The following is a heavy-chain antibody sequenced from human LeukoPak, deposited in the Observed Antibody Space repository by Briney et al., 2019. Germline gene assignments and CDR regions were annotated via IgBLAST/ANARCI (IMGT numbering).Heavy chain of an antibody. CDR1: GYTFSSYD. CDR3: ARVGLGLWFGEVPARFDY. J-gene: IGHJ4*02. D-gene: IGHD3-10*01. V-gene: IGHV1-2*02. Sequence: ASVKVSCKASGYTFSSYDINWVRQATGQGLEWMGWINPNSGGTNYAQKFQGRVTMTRDTSISTAYMELSRLRSDDTAVYYCARVGLGLWFGEVPARFDYWGQGTLVTVSS. CDR2: INPNSGGT.